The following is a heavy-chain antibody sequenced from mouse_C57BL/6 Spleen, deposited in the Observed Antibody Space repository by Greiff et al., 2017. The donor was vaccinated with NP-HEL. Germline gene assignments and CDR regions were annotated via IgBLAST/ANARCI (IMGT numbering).Heavy chain of an antibody. CDR2: INPSSGYT. J-gene: IGHJ3*01. CDR1: GYTFTSYW. Sequence: VQLQQSGAELAKPGASVKLSCTASGYTFTSYWMHWVKQRPGQGLEWIGYINPSSGYTKYTQKFKDKATLTADTSSITAYMQLISLTSEDSAVYYCASEGTWFAYWGQGTLVTVSA. V-gene: IGHV1-7*01. CDR3: ASEGTWFAY.